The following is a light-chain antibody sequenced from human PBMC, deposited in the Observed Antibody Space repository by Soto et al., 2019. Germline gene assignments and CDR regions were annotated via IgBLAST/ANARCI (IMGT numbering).Light chain of an antibody. J-gene: IGLJ1*01. Sequence: QSALTQPASVSGSRGQSITISCTGTSSDVGVYDYVSWYQQRPGKAPKLMIYEVTTRPSGVSNRFAGSKSGNTASLTISGLQPEDEADYYCTSFTTTRTFVFGTGTKLTVL. CDR1: SSDVGVYDY. V-gene: IGLV2-14*01. CDR3: TSFTTTRTFV. CDR2: EVT.